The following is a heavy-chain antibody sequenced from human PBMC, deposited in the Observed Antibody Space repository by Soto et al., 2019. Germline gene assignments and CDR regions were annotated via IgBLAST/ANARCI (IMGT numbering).Heavy chain of an antibody. D-gene: IGHD6-13*01. CDR2: MNPNSGDT. V-gene: IGHV1-8*01. CDR3: ARAPPPLYSSSWYYTPANWFDP. CDR1: GYTFISYD. Sequence: ASVKVSCKASGYTFISYDINWVRQATGQGLEWMGWMNPNSGDTGYAQKFQGRVTMTRNTSISTAYMELSSLRSEDTAVYYCARAPPPLYSSSWYYTPANWFDPWGQGTLVTVSS. J-gene: IGHJ5*02.